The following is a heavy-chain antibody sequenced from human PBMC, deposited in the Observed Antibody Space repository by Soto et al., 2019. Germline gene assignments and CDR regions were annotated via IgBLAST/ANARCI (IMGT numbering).Heavy chain of an antibody. J-gene: IGHJ4*02. D-gene: IGHD5-18*01. CDR3: ARETGYSYGGFVY. CDR1: GFTFSSYS. CDR2: ISSSSSYI. Sequence: EVQLVESGGGLVKPGGSLRLSCAASGFTFSSYSMNWVRQAPGKGLEWVSSISSSSSYIYYADSVKGRFTISRDNAKNSLYLKMNCLRAEDTAVYYCARETGYSYGGFVYWGQGTLVTVSS. V-gene: IGHV3-21*01.